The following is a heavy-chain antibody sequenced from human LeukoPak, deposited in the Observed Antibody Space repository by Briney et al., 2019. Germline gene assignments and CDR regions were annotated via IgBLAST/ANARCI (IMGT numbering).Heavy chain of an antibody. V-gene: IGHV1-18*01. J-gene: IGHJ3*02. CDR3: ARDPPFITMIEVRGDAFDI. CDR2: ISAYDGNT. CDR1: GYTFTSCG. Sequence: ASVKVSCKASGYTFTSCGISWGLQAPGQGLEGMRWISAYDGNTHYAQKLQGRVTMTTDTSTSPAYMELRSLRSDDTAVYYCARDPPFITMIEVRGDAFDIWGQGTMVTVSS. D-gene: IGHD3-22*01.